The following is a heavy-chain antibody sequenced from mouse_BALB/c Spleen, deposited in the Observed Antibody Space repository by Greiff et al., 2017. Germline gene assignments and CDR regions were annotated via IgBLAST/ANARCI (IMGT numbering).Heavy chain of an antibody. CDR2: IYPGNVNT. Sequence: VQLQQSGPELVKPGASVRISCKASGYTFTSYYIHWVKQRPGQGLEWIGWIYPGNVNTKYNEKFKGKATLTADKSSSTAYMQLSSLTSEDSAVYYCAREGITTVEGFAYWGQGTLVTVSA. D-gene: IGHD1-1*01. J-gene: IGHJ3*01. CDR3: AREGITTVEGFAY. V-gene: IGHV1S56*01. CDR1: GYTFTSYY.